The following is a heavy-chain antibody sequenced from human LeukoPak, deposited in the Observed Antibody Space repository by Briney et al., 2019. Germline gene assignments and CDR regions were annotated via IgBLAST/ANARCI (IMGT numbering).Heavy chain of an antibody. Sequence: KPSETLSLTCTASGGSISSYYLSWIRQPAGKGLEWIGRIYTSGSTNYNPSLKSRVTMSVDTSKNQFSLKLSSVTAADTAGYYCARAKFSTYYPQGFYFDYWGQGTLVTVSS. V-gene: IGHV4-4*07. CDR2: IYTSGST. J-gene: IGHJ4*02. D-gene: IGHD3-10*01. CDR3: ARAKFSTYYPQGFYFDY. CDR1: GGSISSYY.